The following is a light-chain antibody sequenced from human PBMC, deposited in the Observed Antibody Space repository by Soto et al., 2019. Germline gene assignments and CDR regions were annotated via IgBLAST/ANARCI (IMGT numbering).Light chain of an antibody. CDR2: DVS. CDR3: SSCTSTSTLVV. Sequence: QSVLTQAASVSGSPGQSITISCTGTSSDVGGYNYVSWYQQHPGKAPKLMIYDVSNRPSGVSNRFSGSKSGNTASLTISGLHAEDEADYYCSSCTSTSTLVVFGGGTKLTVL. V-gene: IGLV2-14*01. CDR1: SSDVGGYNY. J-gene: IGLJ2*01.